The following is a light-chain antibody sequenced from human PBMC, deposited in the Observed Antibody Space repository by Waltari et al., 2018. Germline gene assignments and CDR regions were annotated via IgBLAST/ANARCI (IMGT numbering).Light chain of an antibody. J-gene: IGKJ1*01. CDR1: QGVNVY. CDR2: AGS. CDR3: QQFNASPRT. V-gene: IGKV1-9*01. Sequence: IQLTQSPSSLSASVGDRVTITCRASQGVNVYLAWYQQKPGKAPKLLIYAGSTLQSGVSSRFSGSGSGTDFTLTINSLQPEDIATYYCQQFNASPRTFGQGTNVEIK.